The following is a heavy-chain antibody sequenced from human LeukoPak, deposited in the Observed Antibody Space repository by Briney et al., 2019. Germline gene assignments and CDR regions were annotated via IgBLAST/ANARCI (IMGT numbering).Heavy chain of an antibody. D-gene: IGHD6-13*01. CDR1: GFTFSSYE. CDR2: ISSSASTI. J-gene: IGHJ4*02. Sequence: PGGSLRLSCAASGFTFSSYEMNWVRQAPGKGLEWVSYISSSASTIYYADSVKGRFTISRDNSKNTLCLQMNSLRAEDTAVYYCAKNRADSSSWYFDYWGQGTLVTVSS. V-gene: IGHV3-48*03. CDR3: AKNRADSSSWYFDY.